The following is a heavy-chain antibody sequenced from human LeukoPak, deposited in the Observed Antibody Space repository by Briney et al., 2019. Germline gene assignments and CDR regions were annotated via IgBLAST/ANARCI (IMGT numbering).Heavy chain of an antibody. CDR1: GLTFSTSG. CDR2: IGPTGSDR. V-gene: IGHV3-21*06. D-gene: IGHD1-14*01. J-gene: IGHJ4*02. Sequence: GGSLRLSCTASGLTFSTSGFNWVRQAPGKGLEWVASIGPTGSDRYHADSIKGRLTISGDNANNFLYLQMNSLRAEDTAVYYCATETNGRHYDYWGQGTLLTVSS. CDR3: ATETNGRHYDY.